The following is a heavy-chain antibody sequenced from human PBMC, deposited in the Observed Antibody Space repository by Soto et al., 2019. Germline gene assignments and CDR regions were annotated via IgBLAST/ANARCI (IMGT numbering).Heavy chain of an antibody. CDR3: ARGSSIAGLYYGMDV. D-gene: IGHD6-6*01. CDR1: GGSISSGGYY. V-gene: IGHV4-31*03. CDR2: NYYSGIT. Sequence: QVQLQDSGPGLVKPSQTLSLTCTVSGGSISSGGYYWTWIRQHPGKGLEWIGYNYYSGITYYNPSLKSRVTISLDTSKNQFSLKLSSVTAADTAVYYCARGSSIAGLYYGMDVWGQGTTVTVSS. J-gene: IGHJ6*02.